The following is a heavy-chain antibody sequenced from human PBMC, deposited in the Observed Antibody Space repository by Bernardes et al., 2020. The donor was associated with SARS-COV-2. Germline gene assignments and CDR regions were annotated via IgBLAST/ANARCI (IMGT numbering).Heavy chain of an antibody. Sequence: GGSLRLSRAASGFIFTDYEINWVRQAPGKGLEWIAYITSSRSTIYYADSVKGRFTVSRDNAKNSVYLQMNSLRAEDTAVYYCARESYYYGSGTYYIDYWGQGTLVAVSS. CDR1: GFIFTDYE. V-gene: IGHV3-48*03. D-gene: IGHD3-10*01. J-gene: IGHJ4*02. CDR3: ARESYYYGSGTYYIDY. CDR2: ITSSRSTI.